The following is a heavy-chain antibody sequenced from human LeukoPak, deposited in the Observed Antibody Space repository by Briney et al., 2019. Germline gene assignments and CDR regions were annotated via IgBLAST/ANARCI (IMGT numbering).Heavy chain of an antibody. D-gene: IGHD1-14*01. CDR3: ARAPGTTLYYGGLDV. J-gene: IGHJ6*02. Sequence: GGSLRLSCAASGFTFSSYAMSWVRQAPGKGLEWVSVIYSDGSTYYADSVKGRFTISRDNSKNTLYLQMNSLRVEDTAVFYCARAPGTTLYYGGLDVWGQGTTVTVSS. CDR1: GFTFSSYA. CDR2: IYSDGST. V-gene: IGHV3-66*01.